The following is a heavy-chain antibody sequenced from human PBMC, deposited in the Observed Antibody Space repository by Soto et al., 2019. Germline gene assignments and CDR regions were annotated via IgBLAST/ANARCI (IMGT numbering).Heavy chain of an antibody. CDR2: ISYDGSNK. V-gene: IGHV3-30-3*01. CDR3: ARDSTVEFGVVRY. J-gene: IGHJ4*02. CDR1: GFTFSSYA. D-gene: IGHD3-3*01. Sequence: PGGSLRLSCAASGFTFSSYAMHWVRQAPGKGLEWVAVISYDGSNKYYADSVKGRFTISRDNSKNTLYLQMNSLRAEDTAVYYCARDSTVEFGVVRYWGQGTLVTVSS.